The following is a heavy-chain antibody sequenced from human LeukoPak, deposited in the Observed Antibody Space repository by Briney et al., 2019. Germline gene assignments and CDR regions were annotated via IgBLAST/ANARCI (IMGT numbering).Heavy chain of an antibody. V-gene: IGHV3-30*04. CDR3: ARDYGDYLRYFDY. J-gene: IGHJ4*02. Sequence: GGSLILSCAASGFPFSAYAMHWVRQAPGKGLEWVSIISYDGSIKYYADSLTGRFTISRDNSKNTLYLQMDSLRPDDTAVYYCARDYGDYLRYFDYWGQGTLVTVSS. CDR1: GFPFSAYA. CDR2: ISYDGSIK. D-gene: IGHD4-17*01.